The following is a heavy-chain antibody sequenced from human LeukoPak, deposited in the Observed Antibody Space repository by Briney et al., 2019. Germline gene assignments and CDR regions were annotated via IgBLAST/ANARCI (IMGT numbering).Heavy chain of an antibody. D-gene: IGHD3-22*01. J-gene: IGHJ4*02. CDR1: GYTFTSYG. CDR2: ISAYNGNT. V-gene: IGHV1-18*01. CDR3: ARASHYYDSSGYYGY. Sequence: GASVKVSCKASGYTFTSYGISWVRQAPGQGLEWMGWISAYNGNTNYAQKIQGRVTMTTDTSTSTAYMELRSLRSDDTAVYYCARASHYYDSSGYYGYWGQGTLVTVSS.